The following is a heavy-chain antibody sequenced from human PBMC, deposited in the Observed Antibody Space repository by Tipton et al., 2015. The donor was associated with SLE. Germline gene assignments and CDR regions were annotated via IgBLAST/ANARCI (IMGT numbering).Heavy chain of an antibody. Sequence: SLRLSCAASGFTFSSYAMHWVRQAPGKGLEYVSAISSNGGSTYYADSVKGRFTISRDNSKNTQYLQMGSLRAEDMAAYYCARDGVGYDSPGAFDIWGQGTMVTVSS. V-gene: IGHV3-64*02. CDR3: ARDGVGYDSPGAFDI. CDR1: GFTFSSYA. CDR2: ISSNGGST. D-gene: IGHD3-22*01. J-gene: IGHJ3*02.